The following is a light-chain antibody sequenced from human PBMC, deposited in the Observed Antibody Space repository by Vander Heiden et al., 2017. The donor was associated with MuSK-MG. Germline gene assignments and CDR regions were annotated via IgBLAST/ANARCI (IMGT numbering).Light chain of an antibody. J-gene: IGKJ5*01. CDR2: EGS. CDR1: QSLLNRDGKTY. CDR3: RQSLQVPIT. V-gene: IGKV2D-29*01. Sequence: DILMTQTPLSLSVTPGQPASISCKSSQSLLNRDGKTYLFWYLQKPGQPPQLLISEGSNRCSGVPDRFSGGGSGTDFTLKISRVEAEDVGVYYCRQSLQVPITFGQGTRLEI.